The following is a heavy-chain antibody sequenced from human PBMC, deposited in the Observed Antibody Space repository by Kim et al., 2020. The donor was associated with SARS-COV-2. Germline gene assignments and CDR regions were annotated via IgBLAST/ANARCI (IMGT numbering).Heavy chain of an antibody. CDR3: ARGRIAAAGAIIDY. Sequence: NPAPQSRVTISGDTSQNQFSLKRSSVTAADTAVYYCARGRIAAAGAIIDYWGQGTLVTVSS. V-gene: IGHV4-34*01. J-gene: IGHJ4*02. D-gene: IGHD6-13*01.